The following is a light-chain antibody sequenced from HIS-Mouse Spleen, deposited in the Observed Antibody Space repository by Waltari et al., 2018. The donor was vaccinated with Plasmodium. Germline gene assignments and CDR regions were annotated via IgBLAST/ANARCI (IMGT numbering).Light chain of an antibody. CDR1: SSALGGFHY. CDR2: EVR. Sequence: QSALTQPPSASGSPGQSVTLSCTGTSSALGGFHYVPWYQQHPGKAPKLMIYEVRTRPSGVPDRFSGSKSGNTASLTVSGLQAEDEADYYCSSYAGSNNLVFGGGTKLTVL. V-gene: IGLV2-8*01. CDR3: SSYAGSNNLV. J-gene: IGLJ2*01.